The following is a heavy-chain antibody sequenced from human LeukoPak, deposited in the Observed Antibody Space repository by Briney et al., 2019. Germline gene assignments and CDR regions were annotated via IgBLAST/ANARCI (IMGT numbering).Heavy chain of an antibody. CDR3: AKKAQYNGNYPLDY. D-gene: IGHD1-26*01. CDR1: GFTFSSHT. CDR2: TSPDGNDK. J-gene: IGHJ4*02. V-gene: IGHV3-30-3*02. Sequence: SGGSLRLSCAASGFTFSSHTMHWVRQAPGKGLEWVALTSPDGNDKFYADSVKGRFTISRDNSKNTLYLQMNSLRAEDTALYFCAKKAQYNGNYPLDYWGQGTLVTVSS.